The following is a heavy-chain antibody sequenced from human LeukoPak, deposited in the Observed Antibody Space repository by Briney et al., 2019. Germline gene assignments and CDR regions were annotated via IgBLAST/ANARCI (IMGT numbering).Heavy chain of an antibody. J-gene: IGHJ4*02. CDR1: GFTFSSFA. D-gene: IGHD2-8*02. V-gene: IGHV3-23*01. CDR2: FDGNGPNT. Sequence: GGSLRLSCAASGFTFSSFAMTWVRQAPGRGLEWVSGFDGNGPNTYYADSVKGRWTISRDNSRNTLYLEMNSLRPEDTAIYYCAKPRTTGLGWAQFDYWGQGSLVTVSS. CDR3: AKPRTTGLGWAQFDY.